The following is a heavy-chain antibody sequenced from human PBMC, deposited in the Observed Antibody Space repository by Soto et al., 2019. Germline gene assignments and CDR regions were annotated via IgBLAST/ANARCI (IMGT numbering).Heavy chain of an antibody. V-gene: IGHV4-59*01. J-gene: IGHJ5*01. Sequence: PXAILSLTSFISGGSFSNDDWTWIRHSPGKGLEWIGYIFHSGITDYNPSVKSRVTISIDKSRNLFSLNLTSVTAADTAVYYCARDRYFYDSRGYYRTLDSWGQGTLVTVSS. D-gene: IGHD3-22*01. CDR3: ARDRYFYDSRGYYRTLDS. CDR2: IFHSGIT. CDR1: GGSFSNDD.